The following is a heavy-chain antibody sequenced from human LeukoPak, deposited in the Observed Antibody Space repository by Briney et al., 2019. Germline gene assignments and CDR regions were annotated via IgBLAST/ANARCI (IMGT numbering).Heavy chain of an antibody. CDR2: IYTSGST. CDR1: GGSISSFY. V-gene: IGHV4-4*07. CDR3: AREYSGSYLAAFDI. D-gene: IGHD1-26*01. Sequence: SETLSLTCTVSGGSISSFYWTWIRQPAGKGLEWIGRIYTSGSTNYNPSLKSRVSMSVDTSKNQFSLKLSSVTAADTAVYYCAREYSGSYLAAFDIWGQGTMVTVSS. J-gene: IGHJ3*02.